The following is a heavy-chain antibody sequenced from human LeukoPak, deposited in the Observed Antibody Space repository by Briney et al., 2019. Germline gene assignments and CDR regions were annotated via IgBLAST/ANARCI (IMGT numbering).Heavy chain of an antibody. CDR1: GYTFSNYC. CDR3: AKDPRDISTGNYDEFDI. V-gene: IGHV1-46*01. Sequence: GASVKVSCKASGYTFSNYCMHWVRQAPGQGLEWLGLINPSLQIPIYAQTFQGRVTMTTDMSTSTFYMELSNLVSEDTAVYYCAKDPRDISTGNYDEFDIWGQGTMVTVSS. D-gene: IGHD3-9*01. CDR2: INPSLQIP. J-gene: IGHJ3*02.